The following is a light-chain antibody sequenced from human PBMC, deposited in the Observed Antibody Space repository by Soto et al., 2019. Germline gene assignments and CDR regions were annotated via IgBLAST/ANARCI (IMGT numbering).Light chain of an antibody. Sequence: QSAPTQPASVSGSPGQSITISCTGTSSDVGSYDAVSWYQHHPGKVPKLMIYEVNKRPSGVSYRFSGSKSGNTASLTISGLQAEDEADYYCCSYAGTSYVFGSGTKVTVL. J-gene: IGLJ1*01. CDR1: SSDVGSYDA. CDR2: EVN. V-gene: IGLV2-23*02. CDR3: CSYAGTSYV.